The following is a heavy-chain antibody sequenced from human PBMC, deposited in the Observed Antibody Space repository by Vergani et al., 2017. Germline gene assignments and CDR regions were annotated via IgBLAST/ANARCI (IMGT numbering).Heavy chain of an antibody. CDR2: INPNSGGT. CDR3: ARVSRGSGWPRRYFDY. J-gene: IGHJ4*02. D-gene: IGHD6-19*01. V-gene: IGHV1-2*02. Sequence: QVQLVQSGAEVKKPGASVKVSCKASGYTFTGYYMHWVRQAPGQGLEWMGWINPNSGGTNYAQKFQGRVTMTRDTSISTAYMELSRPRSDDTAVYYWARVSRGSGWPRRYFDYWGQGTLVTVSS. CDR1: GYTFTGYY.